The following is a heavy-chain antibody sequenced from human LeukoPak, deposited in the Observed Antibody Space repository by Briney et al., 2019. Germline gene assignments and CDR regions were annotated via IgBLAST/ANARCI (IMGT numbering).Heavy chain of an antibody. J-gene: IGHJ3*02. CDR2: ISSSSSYI. V-gene: IGHV3-21*01. CDR3: ARGQRIADAFDI. D-gene: IGHD6-13*01. Sequence: GGSLRLSCAASGFTFSSYWMHWVRQAPGKGLEWVSSISSSSSYIYYADSVKGRFTISRDNAKNSLYLQMNSLRAEDTAVYYCARGQRIADAFDIWGQGTMVTVSS. CDR1: GFTFSSYW.